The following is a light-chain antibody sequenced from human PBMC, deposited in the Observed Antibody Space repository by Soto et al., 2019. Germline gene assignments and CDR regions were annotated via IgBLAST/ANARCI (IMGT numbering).Light chain of an antibody. CDR2: KAS. CDR1: QSISSW. CDR3: QRYVGYSLT. V-gene: IGKV1-5*03. J-gene: IGKJ2*01. Sequence: DLQMTQSPSTLSASVGDRVTITCRASQSISSWLAWYQQKPGKAPKLLISKASNLQSGVPSRFSGSGSGTEFTLTISSLQPDDFATYYCQRYVGYSLTFGQGTKLEIK.